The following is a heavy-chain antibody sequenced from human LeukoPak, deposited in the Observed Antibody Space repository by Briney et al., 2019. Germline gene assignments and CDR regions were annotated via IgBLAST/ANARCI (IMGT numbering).Heavy chain of an antibody. CDR3: ARRREYSGYDYKEFDW. V-gene: IGHV4-4*07. CDR2: IYSSGTT. J-gene: IGHJ4*02. Sequence: SETLSLTCNVSGGSISNYYWTWIRQPAGKGLEWIGRIYSSGTTTYNPSLKSRVTISVDTFKNQFSLKLSSVTAADTAVYYCARRREYSGYDYKEFDWWGQGTLVTVSS. CDR1: GGSISNYY. D-gene: IGHD5-12*01.